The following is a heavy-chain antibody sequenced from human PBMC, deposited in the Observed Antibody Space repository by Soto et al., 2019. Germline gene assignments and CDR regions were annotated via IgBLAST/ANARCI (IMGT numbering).Heavy chain of an antibody. V-gene: IGHV4-31*03. CDR2: IYYSGST. D-gene: IGHD5-12*01. Sequence: QVQLQESGPGLVKPSQTLSLTCTVSGGSISSGGYYWSWIRQHPGKGLEWIGYIYYSGSTYNNPSLKSRVTISVDTSKNQFSLKLSSVTAADTAVYYCAREDREPSGYDSYYYYYMDVWGKGTTVTVSS. CDR3: AREDREPSGYDSYYYYYMDV. J-gene: IGHJ6*03. CDR1: GGSISSGGYY.